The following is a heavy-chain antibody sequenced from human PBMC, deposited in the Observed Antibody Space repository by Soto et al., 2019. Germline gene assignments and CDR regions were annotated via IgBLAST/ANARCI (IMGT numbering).Heavy chain of an antibody. D-gene: IGHD6-6*01. CDR2: IIPIFGTA. CDR1: GGTFSSYA. V-gene: IGHV1-69*12. Sequence: QVQLVQSGAEVKKPGSSVKVSCKASGGTFSSYAISWVRQAPGQGLEWMGGIIPIFGTANYAQKFQGRVTITAEESTNTAYIGLRRLLSEAPAMYYCASPGQKLAPPLHYYYYGIDVWGQGTTVTVPS. CDR3: ASPGQKLAPPLHYYYYGIDV. J-gene: IGHJ6*02.